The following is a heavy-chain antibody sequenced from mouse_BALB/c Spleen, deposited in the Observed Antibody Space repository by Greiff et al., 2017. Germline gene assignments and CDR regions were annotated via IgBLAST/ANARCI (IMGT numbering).Heavy chain of an antibody. D-gene: IGHD2-4*01. Sequence: DVHLVESGGGLVQPGGSRKLSCAASGFTFSSFGMHWVRQAPGKGLEWVGYISNGSSTNYYADTVKGRFTISKDNPKNTLFLQMTSLRSEDAAMCYCAKRDYDGFAYWGQGTLVTVSA. V-gene: IGHV5-17*02. J-gene: IGHJ3*01. CDR3: AKRDYDGFAY. CDR1: GFTFSSFG. CDR2: ISNGSSTN.